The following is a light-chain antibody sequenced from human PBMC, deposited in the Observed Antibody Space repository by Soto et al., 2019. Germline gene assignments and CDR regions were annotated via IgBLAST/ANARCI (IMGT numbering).Light chain of an antibody. CDR2: GAS. J-gene: IGKJ5*01. V-gene: IGKV3-20*01. CDR3: QQCGSSST. CDR1: QSVSSSY. Sequence: DIVWTQSPGTLSWSPGERATLSCRASQSVSSSYLAWYQQKPGQAPRLLIYGASSRATGIPDRFSGSGSGTDFTLTISRLEPEDFAVYYCQQCGSSSTFGQGTRLEIK.